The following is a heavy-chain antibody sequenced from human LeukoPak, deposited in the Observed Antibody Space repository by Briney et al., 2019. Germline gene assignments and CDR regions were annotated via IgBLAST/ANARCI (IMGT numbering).Heavy chain of an antibody. CDR1: GYTFTEYY. V-gene: IGHV1-2*02. J-gene: IGHJ4*02. Sequence: ASVKVSCMASGYTFTEYYVHWVRQAPGQGLEWMGWLNPDSGGTNYAQKSEGRVTFTRDTSISTAYMEVNNVTSDDTAFYYCARGPRRAFDYWGQGTLVTVS. CDR3: ARGPRRAFDY. CDR2: LNPDSGGT.